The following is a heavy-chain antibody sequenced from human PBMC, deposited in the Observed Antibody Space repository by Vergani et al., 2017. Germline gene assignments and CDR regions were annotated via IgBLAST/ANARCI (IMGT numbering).Heavy chain of an antibody. CDR3: ARDLGATSPEYFQH. CDR2: ISYDGSNK. Sequence: QVQLVESGGGVVQPGRSLRLSCAASGFTFSSYAMHWVRQAPGKGLEWVAVISYDGSNKYYADSVKGRFTISRDNSKNTLYLQMNSLRAEDTAVYYCARDLGATSPEYFQHWGQGTLVTVSS. J-gene: IGHJ1*01. CDR1: GFTFSSYA. D-gene: IGHD1-26*01. V-gene: IGHV3-30*01.